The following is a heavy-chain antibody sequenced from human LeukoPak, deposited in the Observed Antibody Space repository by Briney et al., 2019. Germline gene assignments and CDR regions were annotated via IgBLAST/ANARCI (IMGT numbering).Heavy chain of an antibody. Sequence: SGTLSLTCAVSSDSISSNNWWNWVRQPPGKGLEWIGEIYHSGITEYNPSLRSRVTISADTSKNQFSLKLTSVTAADTAVYYCANPARDFADSGAITWWGQGTLVTVSS. V-gene: IGHV4-4*02. D-gene: IGHD4-17*01. CDR2: IYHSGIT. CDR3: ANPARDFADSGAITW. J-gene: IGHJ4*02. CDR1: SDSISSNNW.